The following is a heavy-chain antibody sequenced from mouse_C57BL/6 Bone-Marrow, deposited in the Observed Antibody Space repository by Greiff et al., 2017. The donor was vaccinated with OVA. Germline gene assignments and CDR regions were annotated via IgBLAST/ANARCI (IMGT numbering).Heavy chain of an antibody. V-gene: IGHV14-2*01. CDR3: ARVRRGVDY. CDR2: IDPEGGDT. CDR1: GFNIKDYY. Sequence: VQLQQSGAELVKPGASVKLSCTASGFNIKDYYMHWVKQRSDQGLEWIGRIDPEGGDTKYAPKFQGKATITADTSSNTAYLQLSSLTSEDTAGECCARVRRGVDYWGQGTTLTVSA. J-gene: IGHJ2*01.